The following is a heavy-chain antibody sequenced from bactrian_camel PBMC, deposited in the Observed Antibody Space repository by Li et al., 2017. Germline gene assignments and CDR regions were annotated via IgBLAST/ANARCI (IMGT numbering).Heavy chain of an antibody. D-gene: IGHD5*01. CDR3: TTTPAPAGFDDLGY. CDR2: IYTDISRT. Sequence: GGLVQPGGSLRLSCAASGFAFNTYHMNWVRQVPGRGLEWVATIYTDISRTAYSDSVKGRFTISRDNAENTVNLQMNSLSWEDTALYRCTTTPAPAGFDDLGYWGQGTQVTVS. V-gene: IGHV3-2*01. J-gene: IGHJ6*01. CDR1: GFAFNTYH.